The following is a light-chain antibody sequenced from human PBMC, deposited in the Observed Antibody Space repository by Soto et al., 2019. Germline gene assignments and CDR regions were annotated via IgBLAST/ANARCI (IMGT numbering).Light chain of an antibody. CDR2: GAS. Sequence: EIVMTQSPVTLSVSPGERATLSCRASQSVGSNLAWYQQKPGQAPRLLLYGASTRATGIPGRFSGSGSGTEFTLTSTSLLSEDFACYYWQQHNYCPSFGQGTKMEFK. V-gene: IGKV3-15*01. J-gene: IGKJ2*01. CDR3: QQHNYCPS. CDR1: QSVGSN.